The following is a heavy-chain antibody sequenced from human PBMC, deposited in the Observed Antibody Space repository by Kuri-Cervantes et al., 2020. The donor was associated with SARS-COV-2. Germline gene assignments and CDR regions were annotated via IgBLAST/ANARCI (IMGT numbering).Heavy chain of an antibody. CDR3: ARDGGETAGTYYYYGMDV. D-gene: IGHD6-13*01. J-gene: IGHJ6*02. Sequence: GESLKISCAASGFTFSNYWMSWVRQAPGQGLEWVANIKQDGSEKYYVDSVKGRFTISRDNAKNSLYLKMNSLRAEDTAVYYCARDGGETAGTYYYYGMDVWGQGTTVTVSS. CDR1: GFTFSNYW. V-gene: IGHV3-7*01. CDR2: IKQDGSEK.